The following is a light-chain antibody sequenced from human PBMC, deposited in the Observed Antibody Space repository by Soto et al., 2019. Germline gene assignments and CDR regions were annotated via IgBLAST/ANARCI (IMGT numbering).Light chain of an antibody. CDR1: GSNFGTGYD. Sequence: QSVLTQPPSVSGAPGQRVTTSCTGSGSNFGTGYDVHWYQQLPGTAPKLLIYSNANRPSGVPDRFSGSKSGTSASLAITGLQAEDEADYYCQSYDSSLSSYVFGTGTKVTVL. J-gene: IGLJ1*01. CDR3: QSYDSSLSSYV. V-gene: IGLV1-40*01. CDR2: SNA.